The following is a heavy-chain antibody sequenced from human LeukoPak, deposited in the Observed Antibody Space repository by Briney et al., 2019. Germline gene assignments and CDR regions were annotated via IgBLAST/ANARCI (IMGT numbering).Heavy chain of an antibody. J-gene: IGHJ3*02. CDR1: GGSISSSSYY. V-gene: IGHV4-39*07. CDR3: AGVIFDSSGYNDAFDI. D-gene: IGHD3-22*01. Sequence: SETLSLTCTVSGGSISSSSYYWGWIRQPPGKGLEWIGSIYYSGSTYYNPSLKSRVTISVDTSKNQFSLKLSSVTAADTAVYYCAGVIFDSSGYNDAFDIWGQGTMVTVSS. CDR2: IYYSGST.